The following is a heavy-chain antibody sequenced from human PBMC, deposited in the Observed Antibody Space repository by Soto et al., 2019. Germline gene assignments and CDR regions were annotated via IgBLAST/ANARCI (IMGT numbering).Heavy chain of an antibody. V-gene: IGHV3-73*01. D-gene: IGHD1-26*01. CDR3: TRSVLRATDWFDP. CDR1: GFTFSCSA. Sequence: PGVSLRLSCAASGFTFSCSAMHWVRQASGKGLEWVGRIRSKANSYATAYAASVKGRFTISRDDSKNTAYLQMNSLKTEDTAVYYCTRSVLRATDWFDPWGQGTLVTVSS. CDR2: IRSKANSYAT. J-gene: IGHJ5*02.